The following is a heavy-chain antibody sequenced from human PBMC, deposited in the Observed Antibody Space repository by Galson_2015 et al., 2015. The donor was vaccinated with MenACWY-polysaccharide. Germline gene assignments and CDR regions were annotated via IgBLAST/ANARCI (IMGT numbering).Heavy chain of an antibody. V-gene: IGHV3-7*03. CDR1: GFTFSFHW. J-gene: IGHJ4*02. CDR3: ARGGRAKDYSDHPDLYFDY. D-gene: IGHD4-17*01. Sequence: SLRLSCAGSGFTFSFHWMTWVRQAPGKGLEWVASIKRDGREKYFVDSVKGRFTISRDNAKNSLYLQMNSLRAEDTAVYYCARGGRAKDYSDHPDLYFDYWGQGTLVSAST. CDR2: IKRDGREK.